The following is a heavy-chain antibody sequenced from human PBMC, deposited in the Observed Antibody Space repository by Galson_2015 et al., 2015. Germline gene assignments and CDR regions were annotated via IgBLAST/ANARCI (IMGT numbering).Heavy chain of an antibody. CDR1: AFAFSIYE. CDR2: ITSTGDTT. Sequence: SLRLSCAASAFAFSIYEMSWVRQAPGKGLEWVSYITSTGDTTYYADSVKGRFTVSRDNAKNSLFLQMNSLRAEDTALYYCAKTTVAAGSSWYMDDWGKGTRVAVS. J-gene: IGHJ6*03. V-gene: IGHV3-48*03. D-gene: IGHD4-23*01. CDR3: AKTTVAAGSSWYMDD.